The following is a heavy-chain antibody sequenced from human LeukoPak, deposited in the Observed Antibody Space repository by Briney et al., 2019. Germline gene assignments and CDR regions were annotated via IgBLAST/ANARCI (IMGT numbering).Heavy chain of an antibody. CDR2: IYHSGST. CDR1: GYSISSGYY. CDR3: ARVVRGSGFDY. Sequence: SETLSLTCAVSGYSISSGYYWGWIRQPPGKGLEWIGSIYHSGSTYYNPSLKSRVTISVDTSKNQFSLKLSSVTAADTAAYYCARVVRGSGFDYWAQGTLVTVSS. V-gene: IGHV4-38-2*01. D-gene: IGHD3-10*02. J-gene: IGHJ4*02.